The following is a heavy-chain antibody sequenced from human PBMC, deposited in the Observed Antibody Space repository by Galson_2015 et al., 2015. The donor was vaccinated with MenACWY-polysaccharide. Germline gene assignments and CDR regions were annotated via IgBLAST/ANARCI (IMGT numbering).Heavy chain of an antibody. V-gene: IGHV3-23*01. J-gene: IGHJ5*02. CDR2: ITDSGSST. CDR1: GFTFSSYV. Sequence: SLRLSCAVSGFTFSSYVMSWVRQAPGRGLEWVSSITDSGSSTYYVDSVKGRFTISRDNSKNTLFLQMNSLRADDTAVYYCAKGGREVDNWLGPWGQGALVTVSS. CDR3: AKGGREVDNWLGP. D-gene: IGHD1-26*01.